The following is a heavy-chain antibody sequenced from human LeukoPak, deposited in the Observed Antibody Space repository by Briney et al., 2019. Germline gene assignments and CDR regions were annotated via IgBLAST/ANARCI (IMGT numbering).Heavy chain of an antibody. Sequence: GGSLRLSCAASGFSFNTYDIHWVRQAPGKGLEWVAAILSDGDGDRYADSVRGRFTISRDNSKNTLYLQMNGLRGEDTAVYYCAKTVGANKNYFDYWDQGTLVTVSS. CDR1: GFSFNTYD. CDR3: AKTVGANKNYFDY. V-gene: IGHV3-30*18. D-gene: IGHD1-26*01. CDR2: ILSDGDGD. J-gene: IGHJ4*02.